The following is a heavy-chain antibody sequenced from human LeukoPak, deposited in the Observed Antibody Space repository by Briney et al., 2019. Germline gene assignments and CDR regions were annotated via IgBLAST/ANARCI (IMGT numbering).Heavy chain of an antibody. CDR2: ISSSGSTI. V-gene: IGHV3-48*03. CDR3: AELGITMIGGV. D-gene: IGHD3-10*02. CDR1: GFAFKNAW. J-gene: IGHJ6*04. Sequence: PGGSLRLSCAASGFAFKNAWMNWVRQAPGKGLEWVSYISSSGSTIYYADSVKGRFTIYRDNAKNSLYLQMNSLRAEDTAVYYCAELGITMIGGVWGKGTTVTISS.